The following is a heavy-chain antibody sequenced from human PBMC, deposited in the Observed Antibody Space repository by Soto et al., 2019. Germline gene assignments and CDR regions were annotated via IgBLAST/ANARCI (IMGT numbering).Heavy chain of an antibody. CDR3: ARVPSSDITIFGVGQKVFDY. J-gene: IGHJ4*02. CDR1: GGSISSGDYY. Sequence: PSETLSLTCTVSGGSISSGDYYWSWIRQPPGKGLEWIGYIYYSGSTYYNPSLKSRVTISVDTSKNQFSLKLSSVTAADTAVYYCARVPSSDITIFGVGQKVFDYWGQGTLVTVSS. CDR2: IYYSGST. V-gene: IGHV4-30-4*01. D-gene: IGHD3-3*01.